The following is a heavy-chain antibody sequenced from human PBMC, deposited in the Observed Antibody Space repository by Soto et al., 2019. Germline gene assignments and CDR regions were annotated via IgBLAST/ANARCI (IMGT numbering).Heavy chain of an antibody. CDR1: GVSIISGDYY. CDR2: IYYSGST. CDR3: AYYSSGRAFDR. D-gene: IGHD6-19*01. Sequence: SETLSLTCTVSGVSIISGDYYWILIRQPPGKGLEWIGYIYYSGSTYYNPSLKSRVTISVDTSKNQFSLKLSSVTAADTAVYYCAYYSSGRAFDRCGQGTMVTVSS. J-gene: IGHJ3*02. V-gene: IGHV4-30-4*01.